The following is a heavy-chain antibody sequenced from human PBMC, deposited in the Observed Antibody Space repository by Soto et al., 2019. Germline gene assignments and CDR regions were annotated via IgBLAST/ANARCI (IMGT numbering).Heavy chain of an antibody. CDR1: GSTFSSYY. CDR2: ISSDGSKT. Sequence: PGGSLRLSCAASGSTFSSYYMHWVRQAPGKGLVWVSRISSDGSKTDYADSVKGRFTISRDNAKNTLYLQMNSLRVEDTAVYYYARNSPTAFDYWGQGT. D-gene: IGHD2-15*01. J-gene: IGHJ4*02. V-gene: IGHV3-74*01. CDR3: ARNSPTAFDY.